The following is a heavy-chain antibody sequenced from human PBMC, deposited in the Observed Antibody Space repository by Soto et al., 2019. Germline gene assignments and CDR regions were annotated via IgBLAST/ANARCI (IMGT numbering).Heavy chain of an antibody. D-gene: IGHD2-15*01. CDR2: VSLHGGTT. V-gene: IGHV3-23*01. J-gene: IGHJ3*02. Sequence: GGSLGLSCAASGFTFSSYAMSWVRQAPGKGLQWVSAVSLHGGTTLYAVSVKGRFTISRDNYKNTLYLQMNSLNVEDTAIYFCAKRGPDRILDGFDIWGQGTGVTVSS. CDR1: GFTFSSYA. CDR3: AKRGPDRILDGFDI.